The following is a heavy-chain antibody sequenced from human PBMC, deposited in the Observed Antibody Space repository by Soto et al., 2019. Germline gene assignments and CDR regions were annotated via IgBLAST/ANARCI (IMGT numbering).Heavy chain of an antibody. V-gene: IGHV1-58*02. J-gene: IGHJ6*03. CDR3: AADYGGATVPPHYYYYMDV. Sequence: GASVKVSCKASGFTFTSSAMQWVRQARGQRLEWIGWIVVGSGNTNYAQKFQERVTITRDMSTSTAYMELSSLRSEDTAVYYCAADYGGATVPPHYYYYMDVWGKGTTVTVSS. CDR2: IVVGSGNT. D-gene: IGHD4-17*01. CDR1: GFTFTSSA.